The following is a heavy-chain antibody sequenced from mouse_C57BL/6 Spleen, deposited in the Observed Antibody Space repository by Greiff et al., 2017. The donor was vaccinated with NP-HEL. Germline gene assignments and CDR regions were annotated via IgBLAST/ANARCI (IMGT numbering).Heavy chain of an antibody. D-gene: IGHD2-5*01. CDR3: ARKAYYSKGFDY. CDR1: GYSFTGYY. J-gene: IGHJ2*01. CDR2: INPSTGGT. V-gene: IGHV1-42*01. Sequence: VQLQQSGPELVKPGASVKISCKASGYSFTGYYMNWVKQSPEKCLEWIGEINPSTGGTTYNQKFKAKATLTVDKSSSTAYMQLKSLTSEDSAVYYCARKAYYSKGFDYWGQGTTLTVSS.